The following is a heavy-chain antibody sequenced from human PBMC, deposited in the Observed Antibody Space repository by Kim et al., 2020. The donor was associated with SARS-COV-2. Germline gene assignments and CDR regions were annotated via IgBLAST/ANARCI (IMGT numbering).Heavy chain of an antibody. CDR3: ARQLCDGCGYYDS. D-gene: IGHD3-22*01. Sequence: GESLKISCKGSGYSLSSYWIGWVRQMPGKGLEWMGIIYPGDSQTRYSPSFQGQVTMSADRSISTAYLQWSSLKASDTAMYYCARQLCDGCGYYDSWGQGTLVTVSS. V-gene: IGHV5-51*01. CDR1: GYSLSSYW. J-gene: IGHJ4*02. CDR2: IYPGDSQT.